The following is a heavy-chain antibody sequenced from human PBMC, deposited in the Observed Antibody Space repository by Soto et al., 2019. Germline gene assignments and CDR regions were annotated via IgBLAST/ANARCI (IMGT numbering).Heavy chain of an antibody. D-gene: IGHD3-10*01. V-gene: IGHV4-61*01. CDR2: IYYSGST. Sequence: SETLSLTCTVSGGSVSSGSYYWSWIRQPPGKGLEWIGYIYYSGSTNYNPSLKSRVTISVDTSKNQFSLKLSSVTAADTAVYYCARVTMDHYYGMDVWGQGTTVTVSS. CDR1: GGSVSSGSYY. J-gene: IGHJ6*02. CDR3: ARVTMDHYYGMDV.